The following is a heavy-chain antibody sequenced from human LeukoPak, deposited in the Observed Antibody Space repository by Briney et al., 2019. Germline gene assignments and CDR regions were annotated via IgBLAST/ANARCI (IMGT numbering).Heavy chain of an antibody. CDR2: IYSGGST. J-gene: IGHJ4*02. CDR1: GFSVGSNY. CDR3: ARGLGDSSGYYFGYFDY. D-gene: IGHD3-22*01. Sequence: PGGSLRLSCAASGFSVGSNYMSWVRQAPGKGLEWVSVIYSGGSTYYADSVKGRFTISRDNSKNTLYLQMNSLRAEDTAVYYCARGLGDSSGYYFGYFDYWGQGTLVTVSS. V-gene: IGHV3-66*01.